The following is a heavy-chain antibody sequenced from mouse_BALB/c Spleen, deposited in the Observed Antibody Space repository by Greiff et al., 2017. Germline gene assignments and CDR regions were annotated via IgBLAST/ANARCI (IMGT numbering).Heavy chain of an antibody. CDR1: GYSITSGYY. V-gene: IGHV3-6*02. Sequence: VQLQQSGPGLVKPSQSLSLTCSVTGYSITSGYYWNWIRQFPGNKLEWMGYISYDGSNNYNPSLKNRISFTRDTSQNQFFLKLNSVTTEDTATYYCARGRGYDVVTAYWGQGTLVTVAA. CDR2: ISYDGSN. J-gene: IGHJ3*01. D-gene: IGHD2-2*01. CDR3: ARGRGYDVVTAY.